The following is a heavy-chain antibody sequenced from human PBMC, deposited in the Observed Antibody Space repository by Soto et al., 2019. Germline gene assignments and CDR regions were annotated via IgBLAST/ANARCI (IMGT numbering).Heavy chain of an antibody. J-gene: IGHJ4*02. CDR3: ARGGIVVVVAAIRALDY. CDR1: GYTFTSYA. V-gene: IGHV1-3*01. Sequence: ASVKVSCKASGYTFTSYAMHWVRQAPGQRLEWMGWINAGNGNTKYSQKFQGRVTITRDTSASTAYMELSSLRSEDTAVYYCARGGIVVVVAAIRALDYWGQGTLVTVSS. CDR2: INAGNGNT. D-gene: IGHD2-15*01.